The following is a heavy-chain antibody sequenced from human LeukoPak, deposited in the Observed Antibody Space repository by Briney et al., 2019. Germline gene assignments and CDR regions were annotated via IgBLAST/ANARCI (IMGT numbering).Heavy chain of an antibody. CDR1: GFTFSSYW. Sequence: PGGSLRLSCAASGFTFSSYWMSWVRQAPGKGLEWVANIKQDGSEKYYVDSVKGRFTISRDNDKNSLYLQMNSLRAEDTAVYYCARDHSSGWYSDYWRQGTLVTVSS. CDR3: ARDHSSGWYSDY. V-gene: IGHV3-7*01. J-gene: IGHJ4*02. D-gene: IGHD6-19*01. CDR2: IKQDGSEK.